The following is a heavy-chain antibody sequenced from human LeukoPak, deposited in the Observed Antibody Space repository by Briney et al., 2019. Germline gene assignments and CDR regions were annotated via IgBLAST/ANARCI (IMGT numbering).Heavy chain of an antibody. J-gene: IGHJ4*02. D-gene: IGHD3-22*01. CDR1: GFTFSSYA. CDR2: ISGSGGST. V-gene: IGHV3-23*01. Sequence: GGSLRLSCAASGFTFSSYAMSWVRQAPGKGLEWVSAISGSGGSTYYADSVKGRFTISRDNSKNTLHLQMNSLIAEDTAVYYCAKFSYDSSFDYWGQGTLVTVSS. CDR3: AKFSYDSSFDY.